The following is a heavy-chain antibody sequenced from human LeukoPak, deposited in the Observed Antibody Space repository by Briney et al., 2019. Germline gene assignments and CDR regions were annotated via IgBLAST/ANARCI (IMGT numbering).Heavy chain of an antibody. Sequence: GGSLRLSCAASGFTFSSYSMNWVRQAPGKGLEWVSSISSSSSYIYYADSVKGRFTTSRDDAKDSVYLQMESLRVEDTAIYYCARNFDSWGQGTLVTVSS. CDR1: GFTFSSYS. CDR2: ISSSSSYI. CDR3: ARNFDS. J-gene: IGHJ4*02. V-gene: IGHV3-21*01.